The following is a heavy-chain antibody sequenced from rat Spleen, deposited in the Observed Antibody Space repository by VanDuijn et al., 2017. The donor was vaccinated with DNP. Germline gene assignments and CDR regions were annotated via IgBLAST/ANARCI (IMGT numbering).Heavy chain of an antibody. V-gene: IGHV3-1*01. CDR1: GYSITSHY. CDR3: ARWGYTTNYYSKWYFDL. CDR2: ISYSGST. J-gene: IGHJ1*01. Sequence: EVQLQESGPGLVKPSQSLSLTCSVTGYSITSHYWGWIRKFPGNKMVYIGHISYSGSTHYNPSLKSRISISRDTSKNQFFLHLHSVTTEDTATFYCARWGYTTNYYSKWYFDLWGPGTMVTVSS. D-gene: IGHD1-6*01.